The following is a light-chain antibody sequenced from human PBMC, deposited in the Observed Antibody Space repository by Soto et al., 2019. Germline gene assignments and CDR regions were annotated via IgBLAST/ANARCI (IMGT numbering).Light chain of an antibody. CDR3: CSYAGNNALV. CDR2: EVS. CDR1: SNNVGSYNF. J-gene: IGLJ3*02. V-gene: IGLV2-23*02. Sequence: QSALTQPASVSGSRGQSITISCTGTSNNVGSYNFVSWYRQYPGKAPELIIYEVSQRPSTFFNRFSGSKSGNTASLTISGLQSDDEADYYCCSYAGNNALVFGGGTKVT.